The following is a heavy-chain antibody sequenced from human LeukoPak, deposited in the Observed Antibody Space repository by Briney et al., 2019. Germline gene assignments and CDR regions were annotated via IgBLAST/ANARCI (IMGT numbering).Heavy chain of an antibody. CDR2: IYYSGNT. Sequence: SETLSLTCTVSGVSISSSNSYWGWIRQPPGKGLEWIGSIYYSGNTYYNASLKSQVSISIDTSKNQFSLRLTSVTAADTAVYYCARKSGSGTYPLDYWGQGTLVTVSS. CDR3: ARKSGSGTYPLDY. D-gene: IGHD3-10*01. J-gene: IGHJ4*02. CDR1: GVSISSSNSY. V-gene: IGHV4-39*01.